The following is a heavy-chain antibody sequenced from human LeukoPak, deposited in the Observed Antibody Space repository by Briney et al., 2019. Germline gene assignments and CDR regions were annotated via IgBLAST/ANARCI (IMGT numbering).Heavy chain of an antibody. CDR2: ISYDGSNK. CDR1: GFTFSSYG. Sequence: GGSLRLSCAASGFTFSSYGMHWVRQAPGKGLEWVAVISYDGSNKYYADSVKGRFTISRDNPMNTLYLQMNSLRAEDTAVYYCAKTASSCSSTSCPYYYMDVWGKGTTVTVSS. CDR3: AKTASSCSSTSCPYYYMDV. J-gene: IGHJ6*03. V-gene: IGHV3-30*18. D-gene: IGHD2-2*01.